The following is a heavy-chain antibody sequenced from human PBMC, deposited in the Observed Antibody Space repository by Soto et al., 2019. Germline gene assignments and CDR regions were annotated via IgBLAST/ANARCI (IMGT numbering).Heavy chain of an antibody. D-gene: IGHD2-21*02. J-gene: IGHJ4*02. CDR1: GFTFSSYS. CDR2: ISSSSSYI. Sequence: WGSLRLSCAASGFTFSSYSMNWVRQAPGKGLEWVSSISSSSSYIYYADSVKGRFTISRDNAKNSLYLQMNSLRAEDTAVYYCARDCGGDCPFDYWGQGTLVTVSS. V-gene: IGHV3-21*01. CDR3: ARDCGGDCPFDY.